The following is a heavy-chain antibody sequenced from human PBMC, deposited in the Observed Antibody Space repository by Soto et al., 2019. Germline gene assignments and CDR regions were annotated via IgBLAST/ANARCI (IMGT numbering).Heavy chain of an antibody. CDR3: ARASATVTTSEFVQQTPSDY. V-gene: IGHV3-21*01. D-gene: IGHD4-4*01. Sequence: EVQLVESGGGLVKPGGSLRLSCAASGFTFSSYSMNWVRQAPGKGLEWVSSISSSSSYIYYADSVKGRFTISRDNAKNSLYLQMNCLRAEDTAVYYCARASATVTTSEFVQQTPSDYWGQGTLVTVSS. J-gene: IGHJ4*02. CDR2: ISSSSSYI. CDR1: GFTFSSYS.